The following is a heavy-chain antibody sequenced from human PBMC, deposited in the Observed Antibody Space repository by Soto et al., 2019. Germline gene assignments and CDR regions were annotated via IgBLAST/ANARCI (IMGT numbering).Heavy chain of an antibody. V-gene: IGHV3-23*01. CDR2: ISASGGSI. CDR3: AKDAGITSSSYYFDY. CDR1: GFTFSTYA. J-gene: IGHJ4*02. Sequence: EVQLLESGGGLVQPGGSLRLSCAASGFTFSTYAMTWVRQTPGKGLEWVSAISASGGSISYADSVRGRFTISRDNSKNTLYLQMNSLRAEDTALYYCAKDAGITSSSYYFDYWGQGSLVTVSS. D-gene: IGHD6-13*01.